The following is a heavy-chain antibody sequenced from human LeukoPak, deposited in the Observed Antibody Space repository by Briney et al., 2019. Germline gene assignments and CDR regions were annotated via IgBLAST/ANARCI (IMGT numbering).Heavy chain of an antibody. D-gene: IGHD1-7*01. J-gene: IGHJ3*02. CDR1: GFTVSSNY. Sequence: GGSLRLSCAASGFTVSSNYMSWVRQAPGKGLEWVSSISSSSSFIYYADSVKGRFTVSRDNAKNSLYLQMNSLRAEDTAVYYCARGVNWNYGDAFDIWGQGTMVTVSS. V-gene: IGHV3-21*01. CDR2: ISSSSSFI. CDR3: ARGVNWNYGDAFDI.